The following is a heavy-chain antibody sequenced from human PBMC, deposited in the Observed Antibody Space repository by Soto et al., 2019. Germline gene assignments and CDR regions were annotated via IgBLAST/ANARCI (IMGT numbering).Heavy chain of an antibody. J-gene: IGHJ5*02. D-gene: IGHD3-3*01. V-gene: IGHV3-48*02. CDR3: ARDPAPDYDFWSGYHNWFDP. CDR2: ISGSGGST. Sequence: PGGSLRLSCAASGFTFSSYSMNWVRQAPGKGLEWVSAISGSGGSTYYADSVKGRFTISRDNAKNSLYLQMNSLRDEDTAVYYCARDPAPDYDFWSGYHNWFDPWGQGTLVTVSS. CDR1: GFTFSSYS.